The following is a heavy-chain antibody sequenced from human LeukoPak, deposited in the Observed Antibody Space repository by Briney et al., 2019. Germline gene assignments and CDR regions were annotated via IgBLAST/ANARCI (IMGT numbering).Heavy chain of an antibody. CDR2: TYYRSKWYN. V-gene: IGHV6-1*01. CDR1: GDSVSRNSAA. J-gene: IGHJ4*02. D-gene: IGHD6-19*01. CDR3: AKSYSSGWDFDY. Sequence: SQTLSLTCAISGDSVSRNSAAWNWIRQSPSRGLEWLGRTYYRSKWYNDYAVSVKSRITIKPDTSKNQFSLQLKSVTPEDTAVYYCAKSYSSGWDFDYWGQGTLVTVSS.